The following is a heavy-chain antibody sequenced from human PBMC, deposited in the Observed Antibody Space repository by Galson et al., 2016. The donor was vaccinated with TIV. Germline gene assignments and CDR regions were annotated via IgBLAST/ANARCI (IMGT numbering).Heavy chain of an antibody. CDR2: FIPLFGTA. Sequence: SVKVSCKASGDTFSSYPFNWVRQAPGQGLEWVGGFIPLFGTANYAQKFQGRVTISADESTSTLYMEVRSLRSEDTAVYYCAKDRNTAMDTYHYYYGMDVWGQGTTAIV. CDR1: GDTFSSYP. V-gene: IGHV1-69*13. D-gene: IGHD5-18*01. CDR3: AKDRNTAMDTYHYYYGMDV. J-gene: IGHJ6*02.